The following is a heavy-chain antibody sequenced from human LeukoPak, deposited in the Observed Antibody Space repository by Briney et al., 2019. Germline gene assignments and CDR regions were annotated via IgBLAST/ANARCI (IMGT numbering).Heavy chain of an antibody. CDR1: GYTFTGYY. CDR2: INPNSGGT. J-gene: IGHJ4*02. V-gene: IGHV1-2*02. Sequence: ASVKVSCKASGYTFTGYYMHWVRQAPGQGLEWMGWINPNSGGTNYAQKFQGRVTMTRDTSISTAYMELSRLRSDDTAVYYCARVPLIGSDFWTFGTYFDYWGQGTLVTVSS. CDR3: ARVPLIGSDFWTFGTYFDY. D-gene: IGHD3-3*01.